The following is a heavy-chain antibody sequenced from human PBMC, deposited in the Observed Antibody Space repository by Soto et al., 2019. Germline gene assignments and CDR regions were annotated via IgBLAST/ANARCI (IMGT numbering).Heavy chain of an antibody. D-gene: IGHD2-15*01. CDR3: AKAAATYYCSGGYCYNYYFDS. CDR2: ISYDGSNK. V-gene: IGHV3-30*18. J-gene: IGHJ4*02. Sequence: QVQLVESGGGVIQPGRSLRLSCAASGFTFSNYDMHWVSQAPGKGLEWVAVISYDGSNKYYADSVRGRFTISRDNSKNTLYLQMNSLRADDTAVYYCAKAAATYYCSGGYCYNYYFDSGGQGPLVTVSS. CDR1: GFTFSNYD.